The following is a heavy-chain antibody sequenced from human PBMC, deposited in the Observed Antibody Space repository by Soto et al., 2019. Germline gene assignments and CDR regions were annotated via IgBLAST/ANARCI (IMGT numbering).Heavy chain of an antibody. Sequence: QVQLVPSGAEVKKPGSSVKVSCKASGGTFSSYAISGVRQAPVQGLEGMGGIIPIFGTANYAQKFQGRVTITADKSTSTAYMELSSLRSEDTAVYYWARSPRTRYYYYYGMDVWGQGTTVTVSS. D-gene: IGHD2-15*01. CDR2: IIPIFGTA. J-gene: IGHJ6*02. CDR1: GGTFSSYA. V-gene: IGHV1-69*06. CDR3: ARSPRTRYYYYYGMDV.